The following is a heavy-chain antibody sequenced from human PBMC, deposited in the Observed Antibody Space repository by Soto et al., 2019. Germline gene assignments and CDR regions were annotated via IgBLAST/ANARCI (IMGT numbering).Heavy chain of an antibody. V-gene: IGHV4-4*07. CDR2: FYYSGNT. CDR3: VRMYNSGFYRPEGDYFFYGMDV. D-gene: IGHD6-19*01. CDR1: GDSISDYY. Sequence: SETLSLTCTVSGDSISDYYWSWIRQPAGKGLEWIGRFYYSGNTKSNPSLKSRVTMSADTSKNQFSLSLRSVTAADSAIYYCVRMYNSGFYRPEGDYFFYGMDVWGQGTTVTVSS. J-gene: IGHJ6*02.